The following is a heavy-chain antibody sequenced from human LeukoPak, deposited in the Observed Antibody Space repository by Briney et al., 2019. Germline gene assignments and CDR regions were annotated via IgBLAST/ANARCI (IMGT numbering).Heavy chain of an antibody. CDR1: GFTFSSYG. D-gene: IGHD3-22*01. Sequence: PGGSLRLSCAASGFTFSSYGMHWVRQAPGKGLEWVAVIWYDGSNKYYADSVKGRFTISRDNSKNTLYLQMNSLRAEDTAVYYCARIKGYYYDSSGSNTPFHPFDYWGQGTLVTVSS. J-gene: IGHJ4*02. CDR2: IWYDGSNK. CDR3: ARIKGYYYDSSGSNTPFHPFDY. V-gene: IGHV3-33*01.